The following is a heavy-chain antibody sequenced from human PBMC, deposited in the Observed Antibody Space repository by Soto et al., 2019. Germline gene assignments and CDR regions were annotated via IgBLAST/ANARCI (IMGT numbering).Heavy chain of an antibody. Sequence: GGSLRLSCVASGFTFSDYYMSWIRQAPGKGLEWVAVISYDGSNKYYADSVKGRFTISRDNSKNTLYLQMNSLRAEDTAVYYCARETDPLQRPPHFSYYYYVMAVWGQGTTVTVSS. V-gene: IGHV3-30-3*01. CDR1: GFTFSDYY. CDR3: ARETDPLQRPPHFSYYYYVMAV. CDR2: ISYDGSNK. J-gene: IGHJ6*02. D-gene: IGHD1-1*01.